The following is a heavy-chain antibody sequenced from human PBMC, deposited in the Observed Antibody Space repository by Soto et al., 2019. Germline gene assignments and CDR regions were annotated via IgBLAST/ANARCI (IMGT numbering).Heavy chain of an antibody. J-gene: IGHJ4*02. CDR2: INPSGGST. CDR1: GYTFTSYY. CDR3: ARAAYYYDSSGKRYYFDY. V-gene: IGHV1-46*01. Sequence: ASVKVSCKASGYTFTSYYMHWVRQAPGQGLEWMGIINPSGGSTSYAQKFQGRVTMTRDTSTSTVYMELSSLRSEDTAVYYCARAAYYYDSSGKRYYFDYWGQGTLVTVSS. D-gene: IGHD3-22*01.